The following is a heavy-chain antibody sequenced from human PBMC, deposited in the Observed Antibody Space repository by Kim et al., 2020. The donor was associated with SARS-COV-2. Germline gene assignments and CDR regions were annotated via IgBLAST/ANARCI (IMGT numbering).Heavy chain of an antibody. CDR1: GFTLSAYG. CDR3: ARNWCSGGCCSLDY. J-gene: IGHJ4*02. Sequence: GGSLRLSCAVFGFTLSAYGMNWVRQAPGKVLEWISYSSSGGSTIYYADSVKGRFTILRDSAKDSLYLQMNSLRDDDTAIYYCARNWCSGGCCSLDYWGQGALVTVSS. D-gene: IGHD2-15*01. V-gene: IGHV3-48*02. CDR2: SSSGGSTI.